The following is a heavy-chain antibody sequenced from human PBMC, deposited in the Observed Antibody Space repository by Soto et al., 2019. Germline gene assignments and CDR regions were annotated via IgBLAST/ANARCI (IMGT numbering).Heavy chain of an antibody. D-gene: IGHD1-26*01. CDR1: GYSFTSYW. V-gene: IGHV5-10-1*01. Sequence: PGESLKISCKGSGYSFTSYWISWVRQMPGKGLEWMGRIDPSDSYTNYSPSFQGHVTISADKSISTAYLQWSSLKASDTAMYYCARHFTYKVGATTVAFAFDIWGQGTMVTVSS. CDR2: IDPSDSYT. CDR3: ARHFTYKVGATTVAFAFDI. J-gene: IGHJ3*02.